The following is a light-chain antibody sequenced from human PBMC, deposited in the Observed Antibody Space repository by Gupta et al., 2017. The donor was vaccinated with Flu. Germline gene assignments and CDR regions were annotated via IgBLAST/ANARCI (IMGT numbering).Light chain of an antibody. CDR3: RRGKHPWT. V-gene: IGKV2-30*01. CDR1: QSLVYKNGINF. CDR2: EGS. J-gene: IGKJ2*02. Sequence: EVVMTQSPLSLPVTLGQPASISCRSSQSLVYKNGINFLTWLQQRPGQSPRRIIYEGSKIDLGDTDRFSGRGAFNDFTLKSSRAEADDVGTYYGRRGKHPWTFGQGTRLEI.